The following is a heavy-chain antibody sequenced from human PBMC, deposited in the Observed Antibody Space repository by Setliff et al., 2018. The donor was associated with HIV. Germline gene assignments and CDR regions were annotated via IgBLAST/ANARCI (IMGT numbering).Heavy chain of an antibody. CDR1: GFTFGRHW. CDR3: VRSELLGRRYHFDY. V-gene: IGHV3-7*03. CDR2: IKQDESER. J-gene: IGHJ4*02. D-gene: IGHD7-27*01. Sequence: TGGSLRLSCAASGFTFGRHWMSWVRQAPGKGLEWVANIKQDESERFYVDPVRGRFTISRDNAKSSLFLQMNSLRPEDTAVYYCVRSELLGRRYHFDYWGPGTLVTV.